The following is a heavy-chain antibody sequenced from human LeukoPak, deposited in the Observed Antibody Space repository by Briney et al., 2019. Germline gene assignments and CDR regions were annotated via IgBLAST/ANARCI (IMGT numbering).Heavy chain of an antibody. CDR3: ARVGCSSTSCYFP. CDR1: GGSISSGSYY. CDR2: IYYSGST. J-gene: IGHJ5*02. Sequence: SQTLSLTCTVSGGSISSGSYYWSWIRQPPGKGLEWIGYIYYSGSTNYNPSLKSRVTISVDTSKNQFSLKLSSVTAADTAVYYCARVGCSSTSCYFPWGQGTLVTVSS. V-gene: IGHV4-61*01. D-gene: IGHD2-2*01.